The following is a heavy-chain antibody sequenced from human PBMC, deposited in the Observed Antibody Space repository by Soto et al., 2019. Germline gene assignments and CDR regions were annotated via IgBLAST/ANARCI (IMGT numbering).Heavy chain of an antibody. J-gene: IGHJ4*02. V-gene: IGHV3-23*01. CDR1: GFTFSSYA. CDR3: ATRGNYDFWSGYPFDY. D-gene: IGHD3-3*01. Sequence: GGSLRLSCAASGFTFSSYAMSWVRQAPGKGLEWVSLISATGATTYYADSVKGRFTISRDNSKNTLYLEMNSLRAEDTAVYYCATRGNYDFWSGYPFDYWGQGTLVTVSS. CDR2: ISATGATT.